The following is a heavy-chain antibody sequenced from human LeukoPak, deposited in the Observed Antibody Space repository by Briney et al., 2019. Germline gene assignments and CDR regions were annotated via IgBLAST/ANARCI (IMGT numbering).Heavy chain of an antibody. CDR3: ATSSHSGSYRAH. CDR2: ISDTADI. CDR1: GDSVTSSY. J-gene: IGHJ4*02. Sequence: SETLSLTRSVSGDSVTSSYLSWIRQPPGKGLEWIGYISDTADINYNPSLKSRVTISTDTSKNQFSLKLSSVTATDTAVYYCATSSHSGSYRAHWGQGTLVTVSS. V-gene: IGHV4-59*08. D-gene: IGHD3-10*01.